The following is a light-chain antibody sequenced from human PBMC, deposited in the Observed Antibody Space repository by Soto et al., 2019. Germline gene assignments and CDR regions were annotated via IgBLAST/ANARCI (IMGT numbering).Light chain of an antibody. CDR3: QHYSISTKS. J-gene: IGKJ1*01. CDR2: RAS. Sequence: EIVLTQSPGTLSLSPGERATLSCRASQSVSSSYLAWYQQKPGQAPRLLLYRASSRHTCIPDRFSGSGSGTDFTINISRLEPEDFAVYYCQHYSISTKSLGKGTTVEI. CDR1: QSVSSSY. V-gene: IGKV3-20*01.